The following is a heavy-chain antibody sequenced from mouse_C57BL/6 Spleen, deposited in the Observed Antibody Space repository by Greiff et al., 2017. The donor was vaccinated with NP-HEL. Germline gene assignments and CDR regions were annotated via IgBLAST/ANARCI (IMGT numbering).Heavy chain of an antibody. J-gene: IGHJ2*01. V-gene: IGHV5-17*01. Sequence: VKLVESGGGLVKPGGSLKLSCAASGFTFSDYGMHWVRQAPEKGLEWVAYISSGSSTIYYADTVKGQFTISRDNAKNTLFLQMTSLRSEDTAMYYCARGATVVDYFDYWGQGTTLTVSS. D-gene: IGHD1-1*01. CDR2: ISSGSSTI. CDR3: ARGATVVDYFDY. CDR1: GFTFSDYG.